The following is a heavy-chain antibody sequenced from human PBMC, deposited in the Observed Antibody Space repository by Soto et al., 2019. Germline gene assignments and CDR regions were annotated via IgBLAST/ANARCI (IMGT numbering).Heavy chain of an antibody. Sequence: SETLSLTCTVSGGSISSYYWSWIRQPAGKGLEWIGRIYTSGSTNYNPSLKSRVTMSVDTSKNQFSLKLSSVTAADTAVYYCAREEYYYDSSGNDAFDIWGQGTMVTVSS. V-gene: IGHV4-4*07. CDR3: AREEYYYDSSGNDAFDI. CDR2: IYTSGST. J-gene: IGHJ3*02. D-gene: IGHD3-22*01. CDR1: GGSISSYY.